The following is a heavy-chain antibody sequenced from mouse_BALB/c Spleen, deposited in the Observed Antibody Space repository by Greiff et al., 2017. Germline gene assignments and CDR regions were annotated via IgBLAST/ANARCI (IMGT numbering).Heavy chain of an antibody. CDR2: IRNKANGYTT. J-gene: IGHJ3*01. Sequence: DVKLVESGGGLVQPGGSLRLSCATSGFTFTDYYMSWVRQPPGKALEWLGFIRNKANGYTTEYSASVKGRFTISRDNSQSVNYLHMNTLRAEDSATYYCARDFSPWYDGSSPCFAYGGQGTLVTVSA. CDR3: ARDFSPWYDGSSPCFAY. D-gene: IGHD1-1*01. V-gene: IGHV7-3*02. CDR1: GFTFTDYY.